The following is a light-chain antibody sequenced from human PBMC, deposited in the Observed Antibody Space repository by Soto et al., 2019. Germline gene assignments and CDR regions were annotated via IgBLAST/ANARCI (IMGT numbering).Light chain of an antibody. V-gene: IGLV1-40*01. Sequence: QCVLTQPPSGSGAPGQRVTISCTGSISNIGAGYDVHWYQQLPGTVPKVLIYGNSNRPSGVPDRFSGSKSGTSASLAITGLQAEDEADYYYQSYDISLSGFHVFGTGTKVTVL. CDR2: GNS. CDR1: ISNIGAGYD. J-gene: IGLJ1*01. CDR3: QSYDISLSGFHV.